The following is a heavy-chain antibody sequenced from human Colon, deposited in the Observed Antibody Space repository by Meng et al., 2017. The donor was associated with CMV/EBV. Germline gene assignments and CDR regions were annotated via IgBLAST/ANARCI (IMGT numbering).Heavy chain of an antibody. CDR1: GISVSGNY. D-gene: IGHD6-19*01. Sequence: GGSLRLSCVVSGISVSGNYMTWVRQAPGKGLEWLSVIYSTGSTFYAESAKGRFTSSRDTSQNTVFLQMDTLRVEDTAIYYCARVSSAGLAFDVWGQGTMVTVSS. V-gene: IGHV3-53*01. J-gene: IGHJ3*01. CDR2: IYSTGST. CDR3: ARVSSAGLAFDV.